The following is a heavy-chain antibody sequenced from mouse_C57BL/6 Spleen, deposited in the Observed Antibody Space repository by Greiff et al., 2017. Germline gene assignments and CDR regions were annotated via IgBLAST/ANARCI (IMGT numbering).Heavy chain of an antibody. J-gene: IGHJ4*01. CDR2: IYPGDGDT. V-gene: IGHV1-82*01. CDR3: ARGDYDAMDY. Sequence: QVQLQQSGPELVKPGASAKISCKASGYAFSSSWMNWVKQRPGKGLEWIGRIYPGDGDTNYNGKFKGKATLTADKSSSTAYMQLSSLTSEDSAVYFCARGDYDAMDYWGQGTSVTVSS. CDR1: GYAFSSSW.